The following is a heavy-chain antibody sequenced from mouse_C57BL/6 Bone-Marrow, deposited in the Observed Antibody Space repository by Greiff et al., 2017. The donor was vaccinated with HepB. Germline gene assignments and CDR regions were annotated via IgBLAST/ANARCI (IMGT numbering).Heavy chain of an antibody. V-gene: IGHV1-55*01. J-gene: IGHJ2*01. Sequence: QVQLQQPGAELVKPGASVKMSCKASGYTFTSYWITWVKQRPGQALEWIGDIYPGSGSTNYNEKFKSKATLTVDTSSSTAYMQLSSLTSEDSAVYYCARSDYYGSSYYFDYWGQGTTLTVSS. CDR3: ARSDYYGSSYYFDY. CDR2: IYPGSGST. CDR1: GYTFTSYW. D-gene: IGHD1-1*01.